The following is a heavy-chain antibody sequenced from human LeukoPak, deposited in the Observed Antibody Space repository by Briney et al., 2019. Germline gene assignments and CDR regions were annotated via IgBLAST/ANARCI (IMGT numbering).Heavy chain of an antibody. CDR2: ISAYNGNT. CDR3: ARVPYSSSWYWFDP. Sequence: GSVKVSCKASGYTFNKYGISWVRQAPGQGLEWMGWISAYNGNTNFAQKLQGRVTMTTDTSTSTAYMELRSLRSDDTAVYYCARVPYSSSWYWFDPWGQGTLVTVSS. V-gene: IGHV1-18*01. J-gene: IGHJ5*02. D-gene: IGHD6-13*01. CDR1: GYTFNKYG.